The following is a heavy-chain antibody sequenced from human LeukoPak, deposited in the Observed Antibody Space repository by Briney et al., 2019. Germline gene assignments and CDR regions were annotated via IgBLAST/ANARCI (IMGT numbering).Heavy chain of an antibody. J-gene: IGHJ5*02. D-gene: IGHD3-16*01. V-gene: IGHV1-2*02. CDR2: INPNSGGT. CDR1: GYTFTGYY. Sequence: ASVKVSCKASGYTFTGYYMHWVRQAPGQGLEWMGWINPNSGGTNYAQKFQGRVTITADESTSTAYMELSSLRSEDTAVYYCARDRIYTRNWFDPWGQGTLVTVSS. CDR3: ARDRIYTRNWFDP.